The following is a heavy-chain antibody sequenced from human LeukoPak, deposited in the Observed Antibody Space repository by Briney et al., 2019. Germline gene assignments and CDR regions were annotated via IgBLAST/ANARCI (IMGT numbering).Heavy chain of an antibody. D-gene: IGHD4-17*01. J-gene: IGHJ5*02. V-gene: IGHV4-59*01. Sequence: SETLSLTCTVSGGSISSYYWSWIRQPPGKGLEGIGYTYYSGSTNYNPSLKSRVTISVDTSKNQFSLKLSSVTAADTAVYYCARAYEDYGVGNWFDPWGQGTLVTVSS. CDR2: TYYSGST. CDR1: GGSISSYY. CDR3: ARAYEDYGVGNWFDP.